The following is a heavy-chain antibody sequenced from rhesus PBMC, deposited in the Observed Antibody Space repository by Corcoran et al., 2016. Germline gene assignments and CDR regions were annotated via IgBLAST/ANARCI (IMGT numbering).Heavy chain of an antibody. CDR1: GASISSNY. D-gene: IGHD1-20*01. J-gene: IGHJ5-2*02. CDR3: ARDNWNNGGDSLDV. Sequence: QVQLQESGPGLVKPSETLPLTCAVSGASISSNYWSWIRQAPGKGLEGIGRVYGSGGRTDYNPSLKRLVTISIDTSKNQFSLKLSSVTAADTAVYYCARDNWNNGGDSLDVWGRGVLVTVSS. CDR2: VYGSGGRT. V-gene: IGHV4S2*01.